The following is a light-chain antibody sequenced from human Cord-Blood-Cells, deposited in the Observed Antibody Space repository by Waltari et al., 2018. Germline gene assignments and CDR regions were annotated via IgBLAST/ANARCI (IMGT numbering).Light chain of an antibody. V-gene: IGLV2-14*01. CDR2: EVS. CDR1: SSDVGGYNY. J-gene: IGLJ3*02. CDR3: SSYTSSSTLWV. Sequence: QPALTQPASVSGSPGQSLTISCTGTSSDVGGYNYVAWYQQHPGKAPKLMIYEVSNRPSGVSNRFSGSKSGNTASLTISGLQAEDEADYYCSSYTSSSTLWVFGGGTKLTVL.